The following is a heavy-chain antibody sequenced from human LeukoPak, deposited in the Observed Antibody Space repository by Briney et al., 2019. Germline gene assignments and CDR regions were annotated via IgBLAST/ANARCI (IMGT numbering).Heavy chain of an antibody. Sequence: SKTLSLTCTVSGGSISSSPYYWGWIRQSPGKGLEWIGNIYYSGSTYYNPSLQSPVTISVDTSKNQFSLKVSSVTAADTAVYYCARQRRGSGSYYNRVNDYWGQGTLVTVSS. CDR2: IYYSGST. V-gene: IGHV4-39*01. CDR3: ARQRRGSGSYYNRVNDY. D-gene: IGHD3-10*01. J-gene: IGHJ4*02. CDR1: GGSISSSPYY.